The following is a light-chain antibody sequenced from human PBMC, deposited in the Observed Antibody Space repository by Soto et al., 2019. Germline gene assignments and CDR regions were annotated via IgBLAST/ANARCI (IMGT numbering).Light chain of an antibody. Sequence: DIQMTQSPSSLSASVGDRVTITCRASQSISSYLNWYQQKPGKAPKLLIYAASSLQSGVPSRFSGSVSGTDFTLTISSLQPEDFATYYCQQSYSTLRTFGQGTKLAIK. CDR3: QQSYSTLRT. CDR2: AAS. J-gene: IGKJ2*01. V-gene: IGKV1-39*01. CDR1: QSISSY.